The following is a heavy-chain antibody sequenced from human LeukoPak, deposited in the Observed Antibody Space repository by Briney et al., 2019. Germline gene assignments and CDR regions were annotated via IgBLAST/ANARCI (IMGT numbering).Heavy chain of an antibody. CDR1: GFTFGDYA. V-gene: IGHV3-74*01. CDR3: ARASTTVPNLLDN. J-gene: IGHJ4*02. CDR2: LSGDGSST. D-gene: IGHD4-17*01. Sequence: PGRSLRLSCIASGFTFGDYAMSWVRQAPGKGLLWVSRLSGDGSSTRFADSLKGRFTISRDNAKNTLYLQMNSLRAEDTAVYFCARASTTVPNLLDNWGQGTLVTVSS.